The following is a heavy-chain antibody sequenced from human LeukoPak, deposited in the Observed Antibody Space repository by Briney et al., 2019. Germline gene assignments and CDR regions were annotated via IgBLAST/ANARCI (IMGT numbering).Heavy chain of an antibody. D-gene: IGHD2-15*01. CDR3: ARTGENPPAATLYGMDV. V-gene: IGHV1-2*02. Sequence: GASAKVSCKASGYTFTGYYMHWVRQAPGQGLEWMGWINPNSGGTNYAQKFQGRVTITADESTSTAYMELSSLRSEDTAVYYCARTGENPPAATLYGMDVWGQGTTVTVSS. J-gene: IGHJ6*02. CDR2: INPNSGGT. CDR1: GYTFTGYY.